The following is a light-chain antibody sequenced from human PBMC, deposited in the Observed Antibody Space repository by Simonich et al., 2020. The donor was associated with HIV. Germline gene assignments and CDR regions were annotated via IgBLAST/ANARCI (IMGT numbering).Light chain of an antibody. CDR2: AAS. CDR3: QQSYSTPPWT. Sequence: DIQMTQSPSSLSASVGDRVTITCRASQRIDRYLNCYQQKPGKAPKLLIYAASSLQTGFPSRFSGSGSGTDFTLTISSLQPEDFATYYCQQSYSTPPWTFGQGTKVDIK. V-gene: IGKV1-39*01. J-gene: IGKJ1*01. CDR1: QRIDRY.